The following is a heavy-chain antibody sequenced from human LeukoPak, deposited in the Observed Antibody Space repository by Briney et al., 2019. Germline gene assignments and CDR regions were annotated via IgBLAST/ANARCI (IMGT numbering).Heavy chain of an antibody. CDR3: ARQWEDDWFDP. D-gene: IGHD1-26*01. Sequence: SETLSLTCTVSGGSISSYYWSWIRQLPGKGLEWIGYIYTSGSTNYNPSLKSRVTISVDTSKNQFSLKLSSVTAADTAVYYCARQWEDDWFDPWGQGTLVTVSS. V-gene: IGHV4-4*09. CDR2: IYTSGST. CDR1: GGSISSYY. J-gene: IGHJ5*02.